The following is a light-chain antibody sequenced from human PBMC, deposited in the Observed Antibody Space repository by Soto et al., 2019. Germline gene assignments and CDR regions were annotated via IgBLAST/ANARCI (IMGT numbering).Light chain of an antibody. CDR3: QQYNSYWT. CDR2: DAS. V-gene: IGKV1-5*01. CDR1: QSISSW. Sequence: DIQMTQSPSTLSASVGDRVTITCRASQSISSWLAWYQQKPGKAPKLLIYDASSLESGAPSRFSGSGSGTEFTLTISSLQPDDFATYDCQQYNSYWTFGQGTKVEIK. J-gene: IGKJ1*01.